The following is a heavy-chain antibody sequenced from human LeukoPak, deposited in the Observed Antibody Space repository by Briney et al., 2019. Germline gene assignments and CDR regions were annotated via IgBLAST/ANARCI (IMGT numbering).Heavy chain of an antibody. CDR3: AREATTSRPGDY. D-gene: IGHD1-1*01. J-gene: IGHJ4*02. CDR2: ISWNSGSI. Sequence: GRSLRLSCAASGFTFDDYAMHWVRQAPGKGLEWVSGISWNSGSIGYADSVKGRFTISRDNAKNSLFLQLNSLRAEDTAVYYCAREATTSRPGDYWGLGTLVTVSS. CDR1: GFTFDDYA. V-gene: IGHV3-9*01.